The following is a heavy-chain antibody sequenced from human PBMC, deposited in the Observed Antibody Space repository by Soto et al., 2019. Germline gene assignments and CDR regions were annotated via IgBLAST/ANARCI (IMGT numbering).Heavy chain of an antibody. Sequence: VSLRLSCAASGFTFTNYWLSWVRQAPGKGLGWVANIKQDGSEKNYKDSVKGRLTISRDNARNSLSLQMNSLRAEDTAVYYCARRATTSAGYFDLWGRGTLVTVSS. CDR3: ARRATTSAGYFDL. J-gene: IGHJ2*01. V-gene: IGHV3-7*01. CDR1: GFTFTNYW. CDR2: IKQDGSEK. D-gene: IGHD1-26*01.